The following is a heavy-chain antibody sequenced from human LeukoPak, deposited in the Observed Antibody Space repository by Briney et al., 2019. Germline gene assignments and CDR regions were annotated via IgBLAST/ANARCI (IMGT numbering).Heavy chain of an antibody. CDR2: TYYRSKWYN. Sequence: SQTLSLTCAISGDSVSGNSGTWNWIRQSPSRGLEWLGRTYYRSKWYNDYALSVKGRITIIPDTSKNQFSLQLDSVTPEDTAVYYCAMQYSGKLDFWGQGTLVTVSP. CDR3: AMQYSGKLDF. CDR1: GDSVSGNSGT. V-gene: IGHV6-1*01. D-gene: IGHD5-12*01. J-gene: IGHJ4*02.